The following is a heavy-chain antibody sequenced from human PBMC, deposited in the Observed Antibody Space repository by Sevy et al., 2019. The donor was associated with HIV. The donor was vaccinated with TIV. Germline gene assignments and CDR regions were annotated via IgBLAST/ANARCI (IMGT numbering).Heavy chain of an antibody. CDR1: GGSFSGYY. J-gene: IGHJ5*02. V-gene: IGHV4-34*01. Sequence: LPETLSLTCAVYGGSFSGYYWNWIRQTPVKGLEWIGEINHSGSTNYNPSLKSRFTISVDTSKNQFSLRLNSVTAADTAVYYCARAPPVVVVPGAPSWFDPWGQGTLVTVSS. CDR2: INHSGST. D-gene: IGHD2-2*01. CDR3: ARAPPVVVVPGAPSWFDP.